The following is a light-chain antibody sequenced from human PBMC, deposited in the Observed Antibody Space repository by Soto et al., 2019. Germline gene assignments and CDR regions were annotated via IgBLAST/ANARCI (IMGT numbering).Light chain of an antibody. V-gene: IGKV1-33*01. CDR1: QDISIY. J-gene: IGKJ4*01. CDR3: QQYNGYPS. Sequence: DIQMTQSPSSLSASVGDRVTVTCQASQDISIYLNWYQQKPGKAPKLLIRDASNLETGVPSRFSGSGSGTHFTLTISILQPEDFATYFCQQYNGYPSFGGGTKVEIK. CDR2: DAS.